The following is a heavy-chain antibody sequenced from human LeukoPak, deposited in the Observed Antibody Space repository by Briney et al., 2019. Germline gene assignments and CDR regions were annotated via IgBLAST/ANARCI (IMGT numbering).Heavy chain of an antibody. D-gene: IGHD6-25*01. CDR2: IYYDGST. CDR1: GFNVSDNY. Sequence: TGGSLRLSCAASGFNVSDNYVSWVRQAPGKGLEWISIIYYDGSTFYADSVKGRFTISRDISRNTVYLQMNSLRSEDTAVYYCEAGEDVWGEGTTVAVSS. J-gene: IGHJ6*04. V-gene: IGHV3-66*02. CDR3: EAGEDV.